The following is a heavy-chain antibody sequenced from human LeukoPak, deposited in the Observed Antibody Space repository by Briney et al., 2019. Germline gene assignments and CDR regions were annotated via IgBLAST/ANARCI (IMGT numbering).Heavy chain of an antibody. Sequence: GASVTVSCKASGYTFTGYYMHWVRQAPGQGLEWMGWINSNSGGTNYAQKFQGRVTMTRDTSISTAYMELSRLRSDDTAFYYCAKGSAQYYFDSWGQGTLVTVSS. CDR2: INSNSGGT. D-gene: IGHD3-10*01. CDR3: AKGSAQYYFDS. V-gene: IGHV1-2*02. CDR1: GYTFTGYY. J-gene: IGHJ4*02.